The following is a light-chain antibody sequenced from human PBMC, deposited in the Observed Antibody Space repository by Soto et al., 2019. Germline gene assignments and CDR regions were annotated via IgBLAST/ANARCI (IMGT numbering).Light chain of an antibody. Sequence: DIVLTQSPGTLSLSPGERATLSCRASQSITNNYLAWYQQKPGLAPSLLIYGASRRATGIPDRFSGSGSGTDFTLTIGRLEPEDFAVYYCQQYGSSPRTFGQGTKVDIK. CDR1: QSITNNY. V-gene: IGKV3-20*01. J-gene: IGKJ1*01. CDR2: GAS. CDR3: QQYGSSPRT.